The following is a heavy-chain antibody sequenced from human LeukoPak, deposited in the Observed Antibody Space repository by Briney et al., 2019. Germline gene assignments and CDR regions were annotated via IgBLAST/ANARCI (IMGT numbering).Heavy chain of an antibody. J-gene: IGHJ4*02. CDR2: IYHSGST. V-gene: IGHV4-38-2*02. CDR1: GYSISTGYY. Sequence: SETESLTCTVSGYSISTGYYWGGIRQPPGKGLEWIGTIYHSGSTYYNPSLKSRFTISIDTSKNQFSLKLSSVTAADTAVYYCARVSFNGRNDYWGQGTLVTVSS. CDR3: ARVSFNGRNDY.